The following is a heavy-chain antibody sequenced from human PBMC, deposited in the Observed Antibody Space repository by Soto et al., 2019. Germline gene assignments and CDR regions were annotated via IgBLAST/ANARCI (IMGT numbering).Heavy chain of an antibody. V-gene: IGHV2-26*01. J-gene: IGHJ5*01. CDR2: IFSNDEK. CDR1: GLPHSYEKMG. Sequence: ESGATPVNHTEPLALACSSRGLPHSYEKMGVSWIRQPPGKALEWLAHIFSNDEKSYSTSLKSRLTISKDTSKSQVVLTMTNMDPVDTATYYCARIAVVREFSVFDSWGQGSLVPVSS. D-gene: IGHD3-10*01. CDR3: ARIAVVREFSVFDS.